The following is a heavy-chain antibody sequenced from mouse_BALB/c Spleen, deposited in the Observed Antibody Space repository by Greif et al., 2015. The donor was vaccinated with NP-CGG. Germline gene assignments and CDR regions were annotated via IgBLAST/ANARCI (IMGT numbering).Heavy chain of an antibody. CDR1: GDSITSGY. J-gene: IGHJ3*01. CDR3: ARGDYDVAWFAY. CDR2: ISYSGST. Sequence: EVKLVESGPSLVKPSQTLSLTCSVTGDSITSGYWNWIRKFPGNKLEYMGYISYSGSTYYNPSLKSRISITRDTSKNQYYLQLNSVTTEDTATYYCARGDYDVAWFAYWGQGTLVTVSA. V-gene: IGHV3-8*02. D-gene: IGHD2-4*01.